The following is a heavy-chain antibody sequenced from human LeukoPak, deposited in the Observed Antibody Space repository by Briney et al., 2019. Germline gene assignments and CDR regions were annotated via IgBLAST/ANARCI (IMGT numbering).Heavy chain of an antibody. Sequence: ASVKVSCKASGYTFTSYYMHWVRQAPGKGLEWMGGFDPEDGETIYAQKFQGRVTMTEDTSTDTAYMELSSLRSEDTAVYYCATLLGNWFDPWGQGTLVTVSS. CDR3: ATLLGNWFDP. V-gene: IGHV1-24*01. D-gene: IGHD7-27*01. J-gene: IGHJ5*02. CDR1: GYTFTSYY. CDR2: FDPEDGET.